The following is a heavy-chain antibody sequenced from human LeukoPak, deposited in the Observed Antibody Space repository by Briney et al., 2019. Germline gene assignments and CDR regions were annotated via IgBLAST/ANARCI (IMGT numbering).Heavy chain of an antibody. CDR3: AREVAAAGTRYPDY. CDR1: GYTFTGYY. Sequence: ASVKVSCKASGYTFTGYYMHWVRQAPGQGLEWMGWINPNSGGTNYAQKFQGRVTMTRDTSISTAYTELSRLRSDDTAVYYCAREVAAAGTRYPDYWGQGTLVTVSS. J-gene: IGHJ4*02. V-gene: IGHV1-2*02. D-gene: IGHD6-13*01. CDR2: INPNSGGT.